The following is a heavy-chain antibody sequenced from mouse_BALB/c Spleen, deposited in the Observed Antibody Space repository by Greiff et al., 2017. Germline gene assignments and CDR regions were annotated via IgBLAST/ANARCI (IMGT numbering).Heavy chain of an antibody. CDR1: GFSLTSYG. CDR3: ASTGGSSYDWYFDV. V-gene: IGHV2-9*02. CDR2: IWAGGST. Sequence: VKLMESGPGLVAPSQSLSITCTVSGFSLTSYGVHWVRQPPGKGLEWLGVIWAGGSTNYNSALMSRLSTSKDNSESLVFLKMNSLQTDDTAMYYCASTGGSSYDWYFDVWGAGTTVTVSS. D-gene: IGHD1-1*01. J-gene: IGHJ1*01.